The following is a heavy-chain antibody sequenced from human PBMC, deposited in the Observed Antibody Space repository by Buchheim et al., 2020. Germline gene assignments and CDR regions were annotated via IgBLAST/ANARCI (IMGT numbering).Heavy chain of an antibody. CDR1: GGSISSGGYY. Sequence: QVQLQESGPGLVKPSQTLSLTCTVSGGSISSGGYYWSWIRQHPGKGLEWIGYIYYSGSTYYNPSLKSRVTISVDTSKNQFSLKLSSVTAADTAVYYCARQARYYYDSSGYGFNYYYGMDVWGQGTT. CDR3: ARQARYYYDSSGYGFNYYYGMDV. V-gene: IGHV4-31*03. J-gene: IGHJ6*02. CDR2: IYYSGST. D-gene: IGHD3-22*01.